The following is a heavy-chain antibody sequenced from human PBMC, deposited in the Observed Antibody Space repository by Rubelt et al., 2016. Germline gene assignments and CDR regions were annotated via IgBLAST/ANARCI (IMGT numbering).Heavy chain of an antibody. CDR3: ARIDSSGTYSY. CDR1: GGTFSSYA. J-gene: IGHJ4*02. D-gene: IGHD3-10*01. V-gene: IGHV1-18*01. CDR2: IFTYNGNT. Sequence: QVQLVQSGAEVKKPGSSVKVSCKASGGTFSSYAISWVRQAPGQGLEWMGWIFTYNGNTNYAQGFKGRVTMTTDTSTSTAYMELRSMRSDDTAVYYWARIDSSGTYSYWGQGTLVTVSS.